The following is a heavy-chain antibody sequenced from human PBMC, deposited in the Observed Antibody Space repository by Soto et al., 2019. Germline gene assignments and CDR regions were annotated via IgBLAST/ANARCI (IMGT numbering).Heavy chain of an antibody. D-gene: IGHD2-8*01. CDR2: IKSKTSGGTT. V-gene: IGHV3-15*01. CDR3: ATDGATGFWSNGAWHTKTI. Sequence: EVQLVESGGGLVKPGGSMRLSCAASGFAFTNAWMSWVRQAPGKGLEWVGRIKSKTSGGTTDYAAPVKGRFTISRDDSTNTLYLQMHSLKSEDSAVYYCATDGATGFWSNGAWHTKTIWGQGTLVVVSS. J-gene: IGHJ4*02. CDR1: GFAFTNAW.